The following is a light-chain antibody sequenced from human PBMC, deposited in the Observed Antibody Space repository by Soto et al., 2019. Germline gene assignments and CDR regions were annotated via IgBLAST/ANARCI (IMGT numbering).Light chain of an antibody. CDR1: QSVSSN. Sequence: EIVMTQSPATLSVSPGERATLSCRASQSVSSNLAWYQQKPGQAPRLLIYGASTRATGIPARFSGSGSGTEFTLTISSLQSEDFAVYYCQQYKNWPRTVGQGTTVDTK. V-gene: IGKV3-15*01. J-gene: IGKJ1*01. CDR2: GAS. CDR3: QQYKNWPRT.